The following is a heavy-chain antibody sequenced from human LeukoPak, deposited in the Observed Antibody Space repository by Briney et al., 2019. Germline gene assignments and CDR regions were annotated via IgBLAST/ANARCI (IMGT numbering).Heavy chain of an antibody. CDR1: GYTFTNYW. Sequence: GESLKISCKGSGYTFTNYWIGWVRQMSGKGLEWMGIIYPGDSHTRYSPSFQGQVTISADKSISTAYLQWSSLKASDTAMYYCARLSINGQSSGYYYFAYWGQGTLVTVSS. CDR2: IYPGDSHT. CDR3: ARLSINGQSSGYYYFAY. D-gene: IGHD3-22*01. J-gene: IGHJ4*02. V-gene: IGHV5-51*01.